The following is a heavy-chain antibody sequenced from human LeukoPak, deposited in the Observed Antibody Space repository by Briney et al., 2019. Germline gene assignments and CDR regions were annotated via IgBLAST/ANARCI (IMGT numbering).Heavy chain of an antibody. CDR2: INHSGST. V-gene: IGHV4-34*01. J-gene: IGHJ3*02. Sequence: PSETLSLTCAVYGGSFSGYYWSWIRQPPGKGLEWIGEINHSGSTNYNPSLKSRVTISVDTSKNQFSLKLSSVTAADTAVYYCASHLTNTFGGVIVPNEAFDIWGQGTMVTVSS. CDR3: ASHLTNTFGGVIVPNEAFDI. D-gene: IGHD3-16*02. CDR1: GGSFSGYY.